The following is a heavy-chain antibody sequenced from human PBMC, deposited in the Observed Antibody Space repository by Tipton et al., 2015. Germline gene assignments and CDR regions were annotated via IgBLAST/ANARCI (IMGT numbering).Heavy chain of an antibody. CDR1: GFTFSNYG. CDR2: VSYNGDSK. D-gene: IGHD3-10*01. V-gene: IGHV3-30*03. Sequence: SLRLSCAASGFTFSNYGMHWVRQAPGKGLEWVAVVSYNGDSKYYGDSVRGRFTISRDNSRNTVHLQMNSLRGNDTGVYYCAVELGSGSYYNPPWGQGTLVTVSS. CDR3: AVELGSGSYYNPP. J-gene: IGHJ5*02.